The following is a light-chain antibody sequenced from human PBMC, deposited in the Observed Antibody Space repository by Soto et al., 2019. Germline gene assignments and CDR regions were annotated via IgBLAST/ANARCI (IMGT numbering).Light chain of an antibody. CDR1: QSISRW. CDR3: QQYNGYSTWT. CDR2: DAS. V-gene: IGKV1-5*01. Sequence: DIQMTQSPSILAASVGDRVTITCRASQSISRWLAWYQQKPGKAPKVLMYDASTLEGGVPSRFSGSGSGTDFTLTISSLQPDDFATYYCQQYNGYSTWTFGQGTKVEIK. J-gene: IGKJ1*01.